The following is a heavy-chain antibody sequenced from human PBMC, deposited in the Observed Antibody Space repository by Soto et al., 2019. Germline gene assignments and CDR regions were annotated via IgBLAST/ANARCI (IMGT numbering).Heavy chain of an antibody. CDR1: GFTFSNHW. CDR2: IKEDGSEK. J-gene: IGHJ4*02. D-gene: IGHD1-26*01. Sequence: EVQLVESGGGLVQPGGSLRLSCTASGFTFSNHWMSWVRQAPGKGLERVASIKEDGSEKYYVDSVKGRFTIYRDNAKNSLYLQMNSLRAEDTAVYYCAKEYRWGQGTLGTVSS. V-gene: IGHV3-7*01. CDR3: AKEYR.